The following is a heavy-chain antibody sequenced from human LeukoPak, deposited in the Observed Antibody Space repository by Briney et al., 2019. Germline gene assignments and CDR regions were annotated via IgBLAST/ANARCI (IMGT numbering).Heavy chain of an antibody. CDR3: ARDKAARPYDWFDP. V-gene: IGHV4-4*07. CDR2: IYTSGST. Sequence: SETLSLTCTVSGGSISSYYWSWIRQPAGKGLEWIGRIYTSGSTNYNPSLQSRVTMSVDTSKNQFSLKLSSVTAADTAVYYCARDKAARPYDWFDPWGQGTLVTVSS. CDR1: GGSISSYY. J-gene: IGHJ5*02. D-gene: IGHD6-6*01.